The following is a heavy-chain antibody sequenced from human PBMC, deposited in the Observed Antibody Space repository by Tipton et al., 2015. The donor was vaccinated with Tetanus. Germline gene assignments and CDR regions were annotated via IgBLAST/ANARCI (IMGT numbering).Heavy chain of an antibody. J-gene: IGHJ4*02. CDR3: ARHPPPYYYGSGSYLDY. CDR1: DESISSSSYY. CDR2: IYYSGST. D-gene: IGHD3-10*01. Sequence: TLSLTCTVSDESISSSSYYWSWIRQPPGKALEWIGSIYYSGSTFYHPSLQSRVTISVDTSKNQFSLRLSSVTAADTAVYFCARHPPPYYYGSGSYLDYWGQGTPVTVSS. V-gene: IGHV4-39*01.